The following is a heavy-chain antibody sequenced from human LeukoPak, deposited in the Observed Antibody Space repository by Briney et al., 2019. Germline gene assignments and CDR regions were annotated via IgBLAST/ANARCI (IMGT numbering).Heavy chain of an antibody. CDR2: IYYSGST. CDR1: GGSISSGDYY. J-gene: IGHJ4*02. CDR3: TRIRYGDPGVDY. V-gene: IGHV4-30-4*08. Sequence: SQTLSLTCTVSGGSISSGDYYWSWIRQPPGKGLEWIGYIYYSGSTYYNPSLKSRVTISVDTSKNQFSLKLSSVTAADTAVYYCTRIRYGDPGVDYWGQGTLVTVSS. D-gene: IGHD4-17*01.